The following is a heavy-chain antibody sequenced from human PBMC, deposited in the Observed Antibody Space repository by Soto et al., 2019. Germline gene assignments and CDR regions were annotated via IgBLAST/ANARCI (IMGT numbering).Heavy chain of an antibody. J-gene: IGHJ4*02. CDR1: GDSVSSNSAA. CDR3: ARTKSVFDS. V-gene: IGHV6-1*01. CDR2: TYYRSKWYI. Sequence: PSQTLSLTCAISGDSVSSNSAAWNCIRQSPSRGLEWLGRTYYRSKWYIEYAVSVKSRIAINPDTSKNQFSLQLNSVTPEDTAVYYCARTKSVFDSWGQGTLVTVSS.